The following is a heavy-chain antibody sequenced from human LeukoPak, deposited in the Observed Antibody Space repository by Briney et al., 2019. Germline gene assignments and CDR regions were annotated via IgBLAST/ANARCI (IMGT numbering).Heavy chain of an antibody. CDR3: ARDSGSGSNDY. CDR2: ISAGNGNT. J-gene: IGHJ4*02. Sequence: ASVTVSCKASGYTFTSYAIHWVRQAPGQRLEWMGWISAGNGNTKYSQNFQGRVTFISNMSATTAFMELSSLRSEDAAVYYCARDSGSGSNDYWGQGTLVTVSS. CDR1: GYTFTSYA. D-gene: IGHD1-26*01. V-gene: IGHV1-3*01.